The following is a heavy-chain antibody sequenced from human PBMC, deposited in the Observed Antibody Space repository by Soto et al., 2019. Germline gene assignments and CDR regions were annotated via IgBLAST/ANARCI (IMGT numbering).Heavy chain of an antibody. V-gene: IGHV3-23*01. D-gene: IGHD3-16*01. Sequence: GGSLRLSCAASGFTFSNYVMSWVRQAPGKGLEWVSSISGSGDNTYYADSVKGRFTISRDNSKNTVFLQMNSLRAEDTAVYYCARDPWAADYWGQGTLVTVSS. CDR1: GFTFSNYV. CDR3: ARDPWAADY. CDR2: ISGSGDNT. J-gene: IGHJ4*02.